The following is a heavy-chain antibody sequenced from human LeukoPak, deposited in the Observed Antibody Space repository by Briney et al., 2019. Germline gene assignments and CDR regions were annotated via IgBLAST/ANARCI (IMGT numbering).Heavy chain of an antibody. J-gene: IGHJ4*02. CDR2: INHSGST. CDR1: GGSFSGYY. D-gene: IGHD3-22*01. Sequence: SETLSLTCAVYGGSFSGYYWSWIRQPPGEGLEWIGEINHSGSTNYNPSLKSRVTISVDTSKNQFSLKLGSVTAADTAVYYCARYDSSGYYRKRRGSFDYWGQGTLVTVSS. V-gene: IGHV4-34*01. CDR3: ARYDSSGYYRKRRGSFDY.